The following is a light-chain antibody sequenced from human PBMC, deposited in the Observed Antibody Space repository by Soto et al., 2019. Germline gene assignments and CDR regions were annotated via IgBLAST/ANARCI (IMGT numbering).Light chain of an antibody. V-gene: IGKV4-1*01. CDR1: QSILDRSKNKYY. CDR3: QQYFTSPWT. Sequence: DIVMTQSPDSLAVSLGERATLNCKSSQSILDRSKNKYYLAWYQQKSGQPPKLLIYWASLRESGVPDRFTGSGSGTDFTLTISSLQAEDVAVYYCQQYFTSPWTFGQGTKVEIK. J-gene: IGKJ1*01. CDR2: WAS.